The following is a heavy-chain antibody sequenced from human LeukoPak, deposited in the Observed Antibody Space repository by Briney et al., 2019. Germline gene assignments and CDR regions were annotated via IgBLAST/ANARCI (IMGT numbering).Heavy chain of an antibody. CDR2: IYYSGNT. Sequence: PSETLSLTCTVSRGSISSSSYYWGWIRQPPGKGLQWIGSIYYSGNTYYNPSLESRVTISVDTSKNQFSLKLSSLTAADTAVYYCARSRGYSYGTTFLDYWGQGTLVTVSS. CDR3: ARSRGYSYGTTFLDY. V-gene: IGHV4-39*01. J-gene: IGHJ4*02. D-gene: IGHD5-18*01. CDR1: RGSISSSSYY.